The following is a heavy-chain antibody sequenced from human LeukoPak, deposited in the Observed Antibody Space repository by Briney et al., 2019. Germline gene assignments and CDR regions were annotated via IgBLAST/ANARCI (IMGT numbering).Heavy chain of an antibody. CDR1: GFTFSNYG. CDR3: AKDSGGNQFSYYMDV. J-gene: IGHJ6*03. CDR2: IWYDGSNK. V-gene: IGHV3-30*02. Sequence: GGSLRLPCAASGFTFSNYGIHWVRQAPGKGLEWVAFIWYDGSNKYYADSVKGRFTISRDNSKNTLYLQMNSLRAEDTAVYYCAKDSGGNQFSYYMDVWGKGTTVTVSS. D-gene: IGHD4-23*01.